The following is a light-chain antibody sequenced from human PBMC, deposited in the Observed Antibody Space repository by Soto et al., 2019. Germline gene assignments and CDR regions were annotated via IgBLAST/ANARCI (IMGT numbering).Light chain of an antibody. CDR1: QTVRNNY. Sequence: DIVLTQSPDTLSLSPGERATLSCRASQTVRNNYLAWYQQKPGQAPRLLIYDASSRATGIPDRFSGGGSGTDFTLTISRLEPEDFAVYYCQQYGSSPTFGQGTRLEIK. V-gene: IGKV3-20*01. CDR2: DAS. J-gene: IGKJ5*01. CDR3: QQYGSSPT.